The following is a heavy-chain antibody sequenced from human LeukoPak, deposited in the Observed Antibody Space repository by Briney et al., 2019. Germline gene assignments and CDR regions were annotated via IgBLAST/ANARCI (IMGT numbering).Heavy chain of an antibody. CDR2: IIPIFGTA. D-gene: IGHD5-12*01. Sequence: ASVKVSCKASGGTFSSYAISWVRQAPGQGLELMGGIIPIFGTANYAQKFQGRVTITADESTSTAYMELSSLRSEDTAVYYCARVIGYSGYETFDYWGQGTLVTVSS. J-gene: IGHJ4*02. V-gene: IGHV1-69*13. CDR1: GGTFSSYA. CDR3: ARVIGYSGYETFDY.